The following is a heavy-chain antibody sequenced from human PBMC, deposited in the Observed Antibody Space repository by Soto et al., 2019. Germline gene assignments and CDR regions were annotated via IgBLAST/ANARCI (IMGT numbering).Heavy chain of an antibody. J-gene: IGHJ4*02. D-gene: IGHD3-16*01. V-gene: IGHV4-4*02. CDR3: ATRWGEGRVAY. CDR2: IYHSGST. CDR1: GASISSSNW. Sequence: QVQLQESGPGLVKPSGTLSLTCAVSGASISSSNWWSWVRQPPGKGLEWIGEIYHSGSTNHNPSLRSRVTISVDKSRNQFYLKLSSVAAADPDVFYFATRWGEGRVAYWGQGRLVTVSS.